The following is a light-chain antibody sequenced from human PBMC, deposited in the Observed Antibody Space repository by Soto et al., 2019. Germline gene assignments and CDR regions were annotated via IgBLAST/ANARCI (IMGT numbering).Light chain of an antibody. V-gene: IGLV2-14*03. Sequence: QSALTQPASVSGSPGQSITISCTGTTSDVGSHNFVSWYQQLPGKAPKLLIYSNNRRPSGVPDRFSGSKSGTSASLAISGLQFEDEADYYCAAWDGSLNGWVFGGGTKLTVL. CDR3: AAWDGSLNGWV. CDR1: TSDVGSHNF. CDR2: SNN. J-gene: IGLJ3*02.